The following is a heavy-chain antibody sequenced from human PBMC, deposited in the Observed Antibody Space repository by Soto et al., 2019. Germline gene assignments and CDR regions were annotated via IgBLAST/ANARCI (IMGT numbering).Heavy chain of an antibody. CDR3: AKSAAYTYYYAMDV. D-gene: IGHD3-16*01. V-gene: IGHV3-30*18. J-gene: IGHJ6*02. CDR1: GFTFSDYG. CDR2: ISNDGSDK. Sequence: GGSLRLSCAASGFTFSDYGMHWVRQAPGKGLEWVAVISNDGSDKYYAASVRGRFTIFRDNSKNTLYLQMDRQRAEDTALYYCAKSAAYTYYYAMDVWGQGTSVTVSS.